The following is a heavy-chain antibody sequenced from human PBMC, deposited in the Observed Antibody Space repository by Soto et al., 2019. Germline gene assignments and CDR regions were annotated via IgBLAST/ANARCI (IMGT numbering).Heavy chain of an antibody. D-gene: IGHD4-17*01. J-gene: IGHJ4*02. V-gene: IGHV2-5*02. CDR2: IYWDDDK. CDR3: AHRPPALYGGNLPPPFDY. CDR1: GFSLSTSGVG. Sequence: QITLKESGPPLVKPTQTLTLTCTFSGFSLSTSGVGVGWIRQPPGKALEWLALIYWDDDKRYSPSLKSRLTITKATSNNQVVLTMTNMDPVDTATYYCAHRPPALYGGNLPPPFDYWGQGTLVTVSS.